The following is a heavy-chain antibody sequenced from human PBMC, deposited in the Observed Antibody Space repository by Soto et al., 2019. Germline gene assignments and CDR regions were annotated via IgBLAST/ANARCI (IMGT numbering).Heavy chain of an antibody. Sequence: SETLSLTCAVYGGSVNGYYWNWTRQPPGKGLEWIGEINHTGGTHYNPSLKSRVTMSVDTSKNQFSLRLSSVTAADTAIYYCATRITVFGLLIPPFDPWGQGTQVTVSS. CDR1: GGSVNGYY. CDR3: ATRITVFGLLIPPFDP. J-gene: IGHJ5*02. V-gene: IGHV4-34*01. D-gene: IGHD3-3*01. CDR2: INHTGGT.